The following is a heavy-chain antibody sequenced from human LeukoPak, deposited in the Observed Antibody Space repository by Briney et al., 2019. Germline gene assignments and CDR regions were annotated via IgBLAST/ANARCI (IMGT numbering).Heavy chain of an antibody. CDR1: GYTFTGYY. J-gene: IGHJ6*02. D-gene: IGHD5-12*01. CDR2: INPNSGGT. Sequence: ASVKVSCKASGYTFTGYYMHWVRQAPGQGLEWMGWINPNSGGTNYAQKFQGRVTMTRDTSISTAYMELSRLRSDDTAVYYCARQLNPRGERGYSGYDVRDYGMDVWGQGTTVTVSS. V-gene: IGHV1-2*02. CDR3: ARQLNPRGERGYSGYDVRDYGMDV.